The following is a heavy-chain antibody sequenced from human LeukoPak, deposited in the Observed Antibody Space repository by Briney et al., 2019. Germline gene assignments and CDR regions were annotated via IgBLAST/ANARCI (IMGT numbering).Heavy chain of an antibody. D-gene: IGHD3-10*01. V-gene: IGHV3-72*01. CDR3: ARGVRPTGSHWDFDY. Sequence: GGSLRLSCAASGFTFSDHYMDWVRQAPGKGLEWVGRTRNKANSYTTEYAASVKGRFTVSRDDSKNSLYLQMNSLKTEDTAVYFCARGVRPTGSHWDFDYWGQGTLVTVSS. J-gene: IGHJ4*02. CDR2: TRNKANSYTT. CDR1: GFTFSDHY.